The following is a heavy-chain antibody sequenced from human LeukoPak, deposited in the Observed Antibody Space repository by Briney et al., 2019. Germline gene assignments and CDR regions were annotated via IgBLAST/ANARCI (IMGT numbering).Heavy chain of an antibody. V-gene: IGHV3-30-3*01. CDR3: ARSLWFGELLIS. D-gene: IGHD3-10*01. CDR2: ISYDGSNK. CDR1: GFTFSSYA. J-gene: IGHJ5*02. Sequence: GGSLRLSCAASGFTFSSYAMPWVRQAPGKGLEWVAVISYDGSNKYYADSVKGRFTISRDNSKNTLYLQMNSLRAEDTAVYYCARSLWFGELLISWGQGTLVTVSS.